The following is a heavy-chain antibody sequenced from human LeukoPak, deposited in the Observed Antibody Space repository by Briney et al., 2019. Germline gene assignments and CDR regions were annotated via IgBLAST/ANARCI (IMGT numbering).Heavy chain of an antibody. J-gene: IGHJ4*02. CDR2: IRYDGSNK. CDR3: ARESSRWDYFDY. D-gene: IGHD6-13*01. Sequence: GGSLRLSCAASGFTFSSYGMHWVRQAPGKGLEWVAFIRYDGSNKYYADSVKGRFTISRDNSKNTLYLQMNSLRAEDTAVYYCARESSRWDYFDYWGQGTLVTVSS. CDR1: GFTFSSYG. V-gene: IGHV3-30*02.